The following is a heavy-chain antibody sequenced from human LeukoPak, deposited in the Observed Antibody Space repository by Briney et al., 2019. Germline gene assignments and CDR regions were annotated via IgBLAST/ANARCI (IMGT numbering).Heavy chain of an antibody. CDR3: AKEGYSSSLGWVYYYYYMDV. D-gene: IGHD6-13*01. V-gene: IGHV3-30*02. J-gene: IGHJ6*03. CDR2: IRYDGSNK. CDR1: GFTFSSYG. Sequence: PGGSLRLSCAASGFTFSSYGMHWVRQAPGKGLEWVAFIRYDGSNKYYADSVKGRFTISRDNSKNTLYLQMNSLRAEDTAVYYCAKEGYSSSLGWVYYYYYMDVWGKGTTVTVSS.